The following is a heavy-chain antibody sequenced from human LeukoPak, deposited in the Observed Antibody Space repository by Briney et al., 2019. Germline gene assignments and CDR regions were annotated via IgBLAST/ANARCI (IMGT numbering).Heavy chain of an antibody. CDR2: ISSSSSYI. CDR3: ARAGYGSEYYYYYYMDV. V-gene: IGHV3-21*01. Sequence: GGSLRLSCAASGFTFSSYSMNWVRQAPGKGLEWVSSISSSSSYIYYADSVRGRFTISRDNAKNSLYLQMNSLRAEDTAVYYCARAGYGSEYYYYYYMDVWGKGTTVTISS. J-gene: IGHJ6*03. D-gene: IGHD3-10*01. CDR1: GFTFSSYS.